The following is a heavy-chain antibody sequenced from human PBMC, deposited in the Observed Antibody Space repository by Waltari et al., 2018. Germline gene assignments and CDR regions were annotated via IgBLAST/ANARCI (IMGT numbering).Heavy chain of an antibody. CDR1: GVSITSNRHY. J-gene: IGHJ3*01. Sequence: QLQLQESGPRLVRPSETLSLICRVSGVSITSNRHYLAWIRQAPGQGLEWIGTVSYSEPTSIVPSLKGGVSVSSDTSKSQVSLVLGSVTAADMAVYYCATYIGASVGTAAFDVWGQGTMVTVSS. V-gene: IGHV4-39*01. CDR3: ATYIGASVGTAAFDV. CDR2: VSYSEPT. D-gene: IGHD5-12*01.